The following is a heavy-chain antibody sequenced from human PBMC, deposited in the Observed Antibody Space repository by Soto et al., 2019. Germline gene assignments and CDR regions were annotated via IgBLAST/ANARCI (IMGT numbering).Heavy chain of an antibody. V-gene: IGHV4-39*01. D-gene: IGHD6-19*01. CDR2: TYHSGST. CDR3: VKPYTSGWHYVRH. CDR1: GDSIRGSTSY. J-gene: IGHJ1*01. Sequence: ETLSLTCGVSGDSIRGSTSYWGWIRQPPGQGLQWIGSTYHSGSTYYNSSLKSRVTISVDTSKNQFSLKLRSVTAADTAVYYCVKPYTSGWHYVRHWGRGTLVTVSS.